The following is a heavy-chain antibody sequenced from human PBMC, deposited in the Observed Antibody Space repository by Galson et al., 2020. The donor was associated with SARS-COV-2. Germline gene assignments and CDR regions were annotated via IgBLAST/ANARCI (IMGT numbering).Heavy chain of an antibody. CDR2: ISSGSSYI. D-gene: IGHD3-3*01. CDR1: GFTFSSYS. J-gene: IGHJ6*02. V-gene: IGHV3-21*01. Sequence: GGSLRLSCAASGFTFSSYSINWVRQAPGKGLEWVSFISSGSSYIYYADSVKGRFTISRDNAKNSLDLQMNSLRAEDTALYYCARLSNFDFWTERDFNYGVDVWGQGTTVTVSS. CDR3: ARLSNFDFWTERDFNYGVDV.